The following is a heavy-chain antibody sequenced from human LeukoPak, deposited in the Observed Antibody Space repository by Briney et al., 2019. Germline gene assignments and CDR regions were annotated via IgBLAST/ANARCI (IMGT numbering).Heavy chain of an antibody. J-gene: IGHJ4*02. Sequence: PSETLSLTCTVSGGSISSYYWSWIRQPPGKGLEWIGYIYYSGSTNYNPSLKSRVTISVDTSKNQFSLKLSSVTAADTAVYYCARSSVDTAMDRPGRIDYWGQGTLVTVSS. V-gene: IGHV4-59*01. CDR2: IYYSGST. CDR3: ARSSVDTAMDRPGRIDY. D-gene: IGHD5-18*01. CDR1: GGSISSYY.